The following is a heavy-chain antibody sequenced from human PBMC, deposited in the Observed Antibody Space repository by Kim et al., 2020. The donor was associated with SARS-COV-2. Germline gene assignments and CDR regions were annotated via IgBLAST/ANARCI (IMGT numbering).Heavy chain of an antibody. CDR3: ARGVAAALGYAFDI. D-gene: IGHD6-13*01. J-gene: IGHJ3*02. Sequence: SETLSLTCAVSGGSISSSNWWSWVRQPPGKGLEWIGEIYHSGSTNYNPSLKSRVTISVDKSKNQFSLKLSSVTAADTAVYYCARGVAAALGYAFDIWGQGTMVTVSS. V-gene: IGHV4-4*02. CDR2: IYHSGST. CDR1: GGSISSSNW.